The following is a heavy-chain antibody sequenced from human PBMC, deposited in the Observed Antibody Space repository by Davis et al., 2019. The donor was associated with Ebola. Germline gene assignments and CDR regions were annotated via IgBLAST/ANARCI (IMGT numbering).Heavy chain of an antibody. J-gene: IGHJ5*02. D-gene: IGHD3-3*01. CDR3: AGSPLYYDFWSAFDP. CDR1: GYTFTGYY. V-gene: IGHV1-2*02. CDR2: INPNSGGT. Sequence: ASVKVSCKASGYTFTGYYMHWVRQAPGQGLEWMGWINPNSGGTNYVQKFQGRVTMTRDTSISTAYMELSRLRSDDTAVYYCAGSPLYYDFWSAFDPWGQGTLVTVSS.